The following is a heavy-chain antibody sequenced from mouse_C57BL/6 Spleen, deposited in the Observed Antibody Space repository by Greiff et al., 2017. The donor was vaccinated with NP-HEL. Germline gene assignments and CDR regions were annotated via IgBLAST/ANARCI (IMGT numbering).Heavy chain of an antibody. J-gene: IGHJ3*01. D-gene: IGHD2-5*01. CDR3: ARPGYSNHGGGLFAY. CDR2: ISSGSSTI. V-gene: IGHV5-17*01. Sequence: EVQVVESGGGLVKPGGSLKLSCAASGFTFSDYGMHWVRQAPEKGLEWVAYISSGSSTIYYADTVKGRFTISRDNAKNTLFLQMTSLRSEDTAMYYCARPGYSNHGGGLFAYWGQGTLVTVSA. CDR1: GFTFSDYG.